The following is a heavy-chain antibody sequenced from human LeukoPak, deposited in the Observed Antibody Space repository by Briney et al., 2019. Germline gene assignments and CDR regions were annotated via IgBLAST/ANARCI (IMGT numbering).Heavy chain of an antibody. J-gene: IGHJ6*02. V-gene: IGHV3-23*01. D-gene: IGHD2-21*01. CDR3: AKEGEICFGRRCYSRYHYAMDA. Sequence: PGGSLRLSCSVSGFTFTSFAMSWVRQAPGRGLEWVAIINAGGNTTYYADSVKGRFIISRDNSKNTMSVQMNRLRAEDTAVYYCAKEGEICFGRRCYSRYHYAMDAWGQGTTVTVSS. CDR2: INAGGNTT. CDR1: GFTFTSFA.